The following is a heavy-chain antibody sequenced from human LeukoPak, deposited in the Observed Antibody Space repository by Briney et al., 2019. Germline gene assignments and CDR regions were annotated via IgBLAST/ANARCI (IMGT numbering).Heavy chain of an antibody. V-gene: IGHV3-23*01. Sequence: GGSLRLSCLTSGFTFSTNAMSWVRQAPGKGLEWISGISGSGASTYYADSVKGRFTISRDNPKNRLFLQMNSLRAEDTAVYYCARRIIGTSPDYWGQGTLVTVSP. D-gene: IGHD1-20*01. CDR2: ISGSGAST. J-gene: IGHJ4*02. CDR3: ARRIIGTSPDY. CDR1: GFTFSTNA.